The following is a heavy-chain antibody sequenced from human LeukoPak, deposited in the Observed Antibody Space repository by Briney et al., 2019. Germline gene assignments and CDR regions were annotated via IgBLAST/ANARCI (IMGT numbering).Heavy chain of an antibody. CDR3: ARDSLLWFGEPGDYFDY. V-gene: IGHV4-4*07. J-gene: IGHJ4*02. CDR2: IYTSGST. Sequence: NPSETLSLTCTVSGGSISSYYWSWIRQPAGKGLEWIGRIYTSGSTNYNPSLKSRVTMSVDTSKNQFSLKLSSVTAADTAVYYCARDSLLWFGEPGDYFDYWGQGTLVTVSS. CDR1: GGSISSYY. D-gene: IGHD3-10*01.